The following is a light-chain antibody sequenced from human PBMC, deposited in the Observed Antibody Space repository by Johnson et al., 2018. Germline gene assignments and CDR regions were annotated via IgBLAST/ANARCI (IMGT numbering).Light chain of an antibody. J-gene: IGLJ1*01. CDR2: ENN. Sequence: QSVLTQPPSVSAAPGQKVTISCSGSSSNIGNNYVSWYQQLPGTAPKLLIYENNKRPSVIPDRFSGSKSGTSATLGITGLQTGDEADYYCGTWDSSLSAGNVFGTGTKATVL. CDR3: GTWDSSLSAGNV. V-gene: IGLV1-51*02. CDR1: SSNIGNNY.